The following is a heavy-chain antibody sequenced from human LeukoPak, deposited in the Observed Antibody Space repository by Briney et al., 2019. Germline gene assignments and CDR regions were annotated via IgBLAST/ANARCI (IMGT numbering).Heavy chain of an antibody. V-gene: IGHV4-30-4*08. CDR1: GGSISSGDYY. D-gene: IGHD3-16*01. Sequence: SQTLSLTCTVSGGSISSGDYYWSWIRQPPGKGLEWIGYIYYSGSTYYNPSLKSRVTISVDTSKNQFSLKLSSVTAADTAVYYCARGEILGGGVRSDVWGKGTMVTVSS. CDR3: ARGEILGGGVRSDV. J-gene: IGHJ6*04. CDR2: IYYSGST.